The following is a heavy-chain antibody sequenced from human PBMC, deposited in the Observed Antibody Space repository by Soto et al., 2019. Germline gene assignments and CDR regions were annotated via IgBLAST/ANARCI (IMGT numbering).Heavy chain of an antibody. D-gene: IGHD6-25*01. Sequence: SETLSLTCAVSGGSLSSGGYSWSWHRQPPGKGREWIGYIYHSGSTYYNPSLKSRGTISVDRSKNQFSLKLSSVTAADTAVYYCARASSGGFYYYYYGMDVWGQGTTVTVSS. CDR1: GGSLSSGGYS. CDR2: IYHSGST. J-gene: IGHJ6*02. V-gene: IGHV4-30-2*01. CDR3: ARASSGGFYYYYYGMDV.